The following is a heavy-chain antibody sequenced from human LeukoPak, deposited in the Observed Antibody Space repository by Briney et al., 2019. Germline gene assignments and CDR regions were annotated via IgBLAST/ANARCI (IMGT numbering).Heavy chain of an antibody. CDR1: GFTFSSYD. V-gene: IGHV3-23*01. CDR3: AKPIAGGSAPDY. Sequence: GGSLRLSCAATGFTFSSYDMSWVRRAPGKGLEWVSGFHSGGTYYADSVKGRFTISRDNSKNTLYLQMNNLRAEDTATYFCAKPIAGGSAPDYCGQGTLVTVSS. CDR2: FHSGGT. J-gene: IGHJ4*02. D-gene: IGHD3-10*01.